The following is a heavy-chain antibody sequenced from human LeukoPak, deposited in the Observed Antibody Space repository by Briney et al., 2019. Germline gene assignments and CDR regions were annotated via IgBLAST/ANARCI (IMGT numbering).Heavy chain of an antibody. Sequence: GRSLRLSCAASGFTFDDYAMHWVRQAPGKGLEWVSGISWNSGSIGYADSVKGRFTISRDNAKNSLYLQMNSLRAEDTALYYCAKESLEWLSGFDPRGQGTLVTVSS. CDR3: AKESLEWLSGFDP. J-gene: IGHJ5*02. D-gene: IGHD3-3*01. V-gene: IGHV3-9*01. CDR1: GFTFDDYA. CDR2: ISWNSGSI.